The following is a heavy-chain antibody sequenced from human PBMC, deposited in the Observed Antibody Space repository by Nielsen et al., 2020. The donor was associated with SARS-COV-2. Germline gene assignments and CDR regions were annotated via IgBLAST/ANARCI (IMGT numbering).Heavy chain of an antibody. V-gene: IGHV3-23*01. D-gene: IGHD1-26*01. J-gene: IGHJ4*02. CDR2: ISGSGGST. CDR1: GFTFSSYA. Sequence: GGSLRLSCAASGFTFSSYAMSWVRQAPGRGLEWVSAISGSGGSTYYADSVKGRFTISRDNSKNTLYLQMNSLRAEDTAVYYCARRGAAGEYFDYWGQGTLVTVSS. CDR3: ARRGAAGEYFDY.